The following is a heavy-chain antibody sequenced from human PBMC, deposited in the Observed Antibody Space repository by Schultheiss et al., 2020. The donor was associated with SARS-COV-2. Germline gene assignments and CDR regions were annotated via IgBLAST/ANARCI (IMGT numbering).Heavy chain of an antibody. Sequence: GGSLRLSCAASGFTFSTYAMHWVRQAPGKGLEWVALMSYDGSNKYYADSVKGRFRISRDNSKNTLYLQMNSLRAEDTAVYYCARESPVTMTTVTDFDYWGQGTLVTVAS. V-gene: IGHV3-30*04. CDR2: MSYDGSNK. D-gene: IGHD4-17*01. J-gene: IGHJ4*02. CDR3: ARESPVTMTTVTDFDY. CDR1: GFTFSTYA.